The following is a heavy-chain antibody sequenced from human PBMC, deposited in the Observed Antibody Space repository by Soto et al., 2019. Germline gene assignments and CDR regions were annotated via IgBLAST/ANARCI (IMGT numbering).Heavy chain of an antibody. Sequence: QIQLVQSGPEVKKPGTSVKVSCKASGFTFSTSAMKWVRQARGQHLEWIGWIVVANGNTNYAQKFQDRVTITRDMSTSTAYMELSNLRSEDTAIYYCAAAFSDYDWGIGYWGQGTLVTVSS. CDR3: AAAFSDYDWGIGY. V-gene: IGHV1-58*02. J-gene: IGHJ4*02. CDR1: GFTFSTSA. CDR2: IVVANGNT. D-gene: IGHD3-16*01.